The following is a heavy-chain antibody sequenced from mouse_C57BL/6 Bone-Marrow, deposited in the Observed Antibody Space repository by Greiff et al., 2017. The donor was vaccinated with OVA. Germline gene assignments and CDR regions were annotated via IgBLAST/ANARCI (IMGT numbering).Heavy chain of an antibody. D-gene: IGHD2-2*01. CDR3: AREGWLPFAY. V-gene: IGHV1-81*01. CDR2: IYPRSGNT. CDR1: GYTFTSYG. J-gene: IGHJ3*01. Sequence: QVQLQQSGAELARPGASVKLSCKASGYTFTSYGMSWVKQRTGQGLEWIGEIYPRSGNTASNEKVKGKATLTADNSASTAYRELRRLTSEGSAVYCCAREGWLPFAYGGQGTLVTVSA.